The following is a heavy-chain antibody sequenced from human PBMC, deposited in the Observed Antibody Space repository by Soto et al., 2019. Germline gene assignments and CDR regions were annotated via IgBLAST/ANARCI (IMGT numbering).Heavy chain of an antibody. Sequence: GGSLRLSCAASGFMFSGFGMHWVRQAPGKGLQWVAGISKDGSKKYYADSVKGRYTISRDNSKKTPFLQMDSLRPEDTAVYFCANPSGYYFGMGSHDEASDMWGQGTLVTVSS. J-gene: IGHJ3*02. CDR1: GFMFSGFG. CDR2: ISKDGSKK. D-gene: IGHD3-9*01. CDR3: ANPSGYYFGMGSHDEASDM. V-gene: IGHV3-30*18.